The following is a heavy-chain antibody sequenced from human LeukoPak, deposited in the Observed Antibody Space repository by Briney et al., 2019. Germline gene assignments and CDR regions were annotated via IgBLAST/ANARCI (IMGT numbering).Heavy chain of an antibody. CDR2: IIPLFGTA. J-gene: IGHJ3*02. CDR1: GYTFTSYT. V-gene: IGHV1-69*13. Sequence: SVKVSCKASGYTFTSYTISWVRQAPGQGLEWLGGIIPLFGTANYAQKFQGRVTFTADESTSSAYMERTSLRSEDTAVYYCARGSGGYSGYGGDAFDIWGQGTMVTVSS. D-gene: IGHD5-12*01. CDR3: ARGSGGYSGYGGDAFDI.